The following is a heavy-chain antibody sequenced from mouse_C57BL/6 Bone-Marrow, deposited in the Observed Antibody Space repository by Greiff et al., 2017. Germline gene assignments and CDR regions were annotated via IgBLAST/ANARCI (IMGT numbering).Heavy chain of an antibody. CDR2: IHPNSGST. Sequence: QVQLKQPGAELVKPGASVKLSCKASGYTFTSYWMHWVKQRPGQGLEWIGMIHPNSGSTNYNEKFKSKATLTVDKSSSTAYMQLSSLTSEDSAVYYCARGYYGYYYAMDYWGQGTSVTVSS. V-gene: IGHV1-64*01. D-gene: IGHD1-1*01. CDR1: GYTFTSYW. CDR3: ARGYYGYYYAMDY. J-gene: IGHJ4*01.